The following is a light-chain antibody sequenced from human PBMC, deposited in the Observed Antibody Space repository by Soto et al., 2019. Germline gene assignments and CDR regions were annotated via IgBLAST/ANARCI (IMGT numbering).Light chain of an antibody. CDR2: XXD. V-gene: IGLV1-47*01. CDR3: ATWDDGLSGVL. J-gene: IGLJ2*01. Sequence: XIGSNSVHWYQQVPGMAPKLXXXXXDQRPSGVPDRFSGSKSVTSASLAISGLRAEDEAEYYCATWDDGLSGVLFGGGTKLTVL. CDR1: XIGSNS.